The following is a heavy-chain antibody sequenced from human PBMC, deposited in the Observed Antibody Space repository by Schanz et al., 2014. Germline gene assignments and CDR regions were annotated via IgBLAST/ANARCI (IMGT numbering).Heavy chain of an antibody. D-gene: IGHD3-22*01. J-gene: IGHJ4*02. Sequence: QGQLVQSGPEVKEPGASVKVSCKASGGTFSSFGINWVRQAPGQGLEWMGRIIPILGIANYAQNFQGRVTITADKSTSTAYMELTSLRSEDTAVYYCARSNYYDNSDYYNSFDYWGQGTLVTVSS. CDR1: GGTFSSFG. CDR3: ARSNYYDNSDYYNSFDY. CDR2: IIPILGIA. V-gene: IGHV1-69*04.